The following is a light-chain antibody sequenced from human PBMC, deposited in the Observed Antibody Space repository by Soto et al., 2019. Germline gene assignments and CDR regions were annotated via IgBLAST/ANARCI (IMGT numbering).Light chain of an antibody. CDR3: QQYNSYPWT. CDR2: DAS. V-gene: IGKV1-5*01. J-gene: IGKJ1*01. CDR1: ESISNW. Sequence: DIQMTQSPSTLSASVGDRVIITCLASESISNWLAWYQQKPGKAPKLLIYDASSLESGVPSRFSGSGSGTEFTLTISSLQPDDFATYYCQQYNSYPWTFCQGTKADI.